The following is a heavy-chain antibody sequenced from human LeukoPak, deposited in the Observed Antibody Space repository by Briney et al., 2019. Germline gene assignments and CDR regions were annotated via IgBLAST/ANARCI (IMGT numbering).Heavy chain of an antibody. CDR2: IRQDGGAK. D-gene: IGHD4-23*01. Sequence: QPGGSLRLSCTASGFIFNDFWMSWVRQAPGEGLEWVANIRQDGGAKNYVDSVKGRFTISRDNSKNSLYLQMNSLRTEDTALYYCAKDMRTALGGDYYYMDVWGKGTTVTVSS. V-gene: IGHV3-7*03. CDR3: AKDMRTALGGDYYYMDV. J-gene: IGHJ6*03. CDR1: GFIFNDFW.